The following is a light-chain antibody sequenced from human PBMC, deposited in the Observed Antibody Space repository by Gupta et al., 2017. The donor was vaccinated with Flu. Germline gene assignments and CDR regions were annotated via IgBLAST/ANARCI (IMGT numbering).Light chain of an antibody. V-gene: IGKV3-11*01. Sequence: EIVLTQSPATLSLSPGERATLSCRASQSVSSYLAWYQQKPGQAPRLLIYDASNRATGIPARFSGSGCGKDXPLTISXREQEDFAVYYCQQRSNWPPITFGXGTLLEIK. CDR2: DAS. CDR1: QSVSSY. CDR3: QQRSNWPPIT. J-gene: IGKJ5*01.